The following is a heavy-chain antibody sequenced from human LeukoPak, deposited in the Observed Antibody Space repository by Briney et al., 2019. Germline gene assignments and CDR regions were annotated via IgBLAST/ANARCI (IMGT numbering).Heavy chain of an antibody. CDR3: ARDFSLTMIVVVADHDAFDI. CDR1: GFTFSSYA. Sequence: GGSLRLSCAASGFTFSSYAMHWVRQAPGKGLEWVAVISYDGSNKYYADSVKGRFTIFRDNSKNTLYLQMNSLRAEDTAVYYCARDFSLTMIVVVADHDAFDIWGQGTMVTVPS. V-gene: IGHV3-30-3*01. D-gene: IGHD3-22*01. J-gene: IGHJ3*02. CDR2: ISYDGSNK.